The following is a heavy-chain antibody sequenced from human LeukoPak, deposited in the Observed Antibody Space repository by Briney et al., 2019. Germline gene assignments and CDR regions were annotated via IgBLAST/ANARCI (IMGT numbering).Heavy chain of an antibody. CDR3: ARGGYCSGGSCYRIDP. J-gene: IGHJ5*02. D-gene: IGHD2-15*01. CDR2: INSDGSST. Sequence: GGSLRLSCADSGLTFRNYWMHWGRQAPGKGLVWVARINSDGSSTSYADSVKGRFTISRDNTKNTLYLQMNSLRAEDTAVYYCARGGYCSGGSCYRIDPWGQGTLVTVSS. V-gene: IGHV3-74*01. CDR1: GLTFRNYW.